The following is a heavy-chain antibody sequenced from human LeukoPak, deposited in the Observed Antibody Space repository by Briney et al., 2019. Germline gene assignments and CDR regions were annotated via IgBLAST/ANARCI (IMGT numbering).Heavy chain of an antibody. D-gene: IGHD3-16*01. Sequence: GGSLRLSCGASGFTFSSYAMSWVRQAPGKGLEGVSAISGNGGSTYYADSVKGRFTTSRDNSKNTLYLQMNSLRAEDTAVYYCAKDPSHVWGRAIIDYWGQGTLVTVSS. CDR2: ISGNGGST. CDR3: AKDPSHVWGRAIIDY. V-gene: IGHV3-23*01. J-gene: IGHJ4*02. CDR1: GFTFSSYA.